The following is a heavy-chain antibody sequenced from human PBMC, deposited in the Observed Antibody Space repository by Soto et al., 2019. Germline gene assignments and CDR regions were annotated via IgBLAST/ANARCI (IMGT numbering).Heavy chain of an antibody. Sequence: SETLSLTCTVSGGSISSYYWSWIRQPPGKGLEWIGYIYYSGSTNYNPSLKSRVTISVDTSKNQFSLKLSSVTAADTAVYYCARGAPYYDILTGYYLGYVDFEYWCQGSMVT. J-gene: IGHJ4*02. CDR2: IYYSGST. CDR1: GGSISSYY. V-gene: IGHV4-59*01. D-gene: IGHD3-9*01. CDR3: ARGAPYYDILTGYYLGYVDFEY.